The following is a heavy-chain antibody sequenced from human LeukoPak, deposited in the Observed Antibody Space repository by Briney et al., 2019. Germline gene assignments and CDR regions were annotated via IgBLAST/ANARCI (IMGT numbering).Heavy chain of an antibody. D-gene: IGHD3-10*01. CDR2: INHSGST. V-gene: IGHV4-34*01. Sequence: SETLSLTCAVYGGSFSGYYWSWIRQPPGKGLDWIGEINHSGSTNYNPSLKSRVTISVDTCKNQFSLKLSSVTAADTAVYYCARGRLVYYGFEEPHYSFDYWGQGTLVTVSS. CDR3: ARGRLVYYGFEEPHYSFDY. CDR1: GGSFSGYY. J-gene: IGHJ4*02.